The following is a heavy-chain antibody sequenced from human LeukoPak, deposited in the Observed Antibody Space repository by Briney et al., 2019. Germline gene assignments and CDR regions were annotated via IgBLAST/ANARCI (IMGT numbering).Heavy chain of an antibody. V-gene: IGHV3-23*01. CDR1: GFTFSSYA. CDR2: ISGSGGST. CDR3: AKVGIAAAGIGRACWFDP. Sequence: PGGSLRLSCAASGFTFSSYAMSWVRQAPGKGLEWVSAISGSGGSTYYADSVKGRFTISRDNSKSTLYLQMNSLRAEDTAVYYCAKVGIAAAGIGRACWFDPWGQGTLVTVSS. J-gene: IGHJ5*02. D-gene: IGHD6-13*01.